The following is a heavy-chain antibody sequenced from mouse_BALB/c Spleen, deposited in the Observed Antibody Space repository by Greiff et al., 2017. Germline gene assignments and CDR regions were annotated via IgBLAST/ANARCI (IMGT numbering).Heavy chain of an antibody. Sequence: EVQLQQSGPELVKPGASVKMSCKASGYTFTSYVMHWVKQKPGQGLEWIGYINPYNDGTKYNEKFKGKATLTSDKSSSTAYMELSSLTSEDSAVYYCARSGALDGSKNFDDWGAGTTVTVSS. CDR2: INPYNDGT. CDR1: GYTFTSYV. CDR3: ARSGALDGSKNFDD. J-gene: IGHJ1*01. D-gene: IGHD1-1*01. V-gene: IGHV1-14*01.